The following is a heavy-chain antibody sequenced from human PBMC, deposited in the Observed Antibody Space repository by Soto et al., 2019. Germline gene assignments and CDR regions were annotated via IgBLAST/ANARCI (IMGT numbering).Heavy chain of an antibody. V-gene: IGHV4-4*02. CDR2: IYRTGST. CDR3: ASRDPGTSVDY. CDR1: GGSFTSNNW. J-gene: IGHJ4*02. D-gene: IGHD1-7*01. Sequence: QVQLQESGPGLVKPSGTLSLTCAVSGGSFTSNNWWTWVRQPPGQGLEWIGEIYRTGSTNYNPSPKNRLTISLDKSENQFSLKVTSLTAADTAVYYCASRDPGTSVDYWGQGTLVTVSS.